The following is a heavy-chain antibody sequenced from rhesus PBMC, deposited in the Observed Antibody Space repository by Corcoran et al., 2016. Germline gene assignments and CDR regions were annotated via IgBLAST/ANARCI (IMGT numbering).Heavy chain of an antibody. D-gene: IGHD6S26*01. CDR2: FSERCGTI. CDR3: TRDLGIAAAGPVY. CDR1: GFTFSSYE. Sequence: DVQLVESGGGLVKPGGSLRLSCVASGFTFSSYEMHWVRPAPGKGLEWVAVFSERCGTIYYAESVKGRFTISRDNAKNSLFLQMNSLRAEDTAVYYCTRDLGIAAAGPVYWGQGVLVTVSS. J-gene: IGHJ4*01. V-gene: IGHV3-100*02.